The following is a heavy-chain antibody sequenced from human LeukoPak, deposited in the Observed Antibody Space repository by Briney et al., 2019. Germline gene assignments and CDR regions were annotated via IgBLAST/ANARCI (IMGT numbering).Heavy chain of an antibody. D-gene: IGHD5-18*01. CDR1: GFTFSSYA. J-gene: IGHJ6*03. CDR3: ARGKRRDTAMVNYMDV. Sequence: GGSLRLSCAASGFTFSSYAMHWVRQAPGKGLEWVAVISYDGSNKYYADPVKGRFTISRDNSKNTLYLQMNSLRAEDTAVYYCARGKRRDTAMVNYMDVWGKGTTVTVSS. V-gene: IGHV3-30*01. CDR2: ISYDGSNK.